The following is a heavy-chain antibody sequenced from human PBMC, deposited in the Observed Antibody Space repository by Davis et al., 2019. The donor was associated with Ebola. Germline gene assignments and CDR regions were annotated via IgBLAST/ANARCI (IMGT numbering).Heavy chain of an antibody. CDR1: GFTFSSYA. CDR2: ISYDGSNK. CDR3: AREAYYYDSSGYYSYFDY. J-gene: IGHJ4*02. D-gene: IGHD3-22*01. Sequence: GGSLRLSCAASGFTFSSYAMHWVRQAPGKGLEWVAVISYDGSNKYYADSVKGRFTISRDNSKNTLYLQMNSLRAEDTAVYYCAREAYYYDSSGYYSYFDYWGQGTLVTVS. V-gene: IGHV3-30-3*01.